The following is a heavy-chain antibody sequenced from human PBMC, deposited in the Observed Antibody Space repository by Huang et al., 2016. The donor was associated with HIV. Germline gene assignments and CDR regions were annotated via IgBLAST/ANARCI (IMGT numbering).Heavy chain of an antibody. V-gene: IGHV4-34*02. Sequence: QVRLEQWGEGVVKPSDTLSLTCAVYGASFTTYFWSWIRQSPVKGLQWIGELKPGGPCNDNPVFQSRVIRAVDTLKNHFSLSLRDMTAADAAIYYCARLPTPSYYDTWSLSPVEEDFFYFNMDLWGRGTPVIVSS. CDR3: ARLPTPSYYDTWSLSPVEEDFFYFNMDL. CDR1: GASFTTYF. CDR2: LKPGGPC. D-gene: IGHD3-3*01. J-gene: IGHJ6*03.